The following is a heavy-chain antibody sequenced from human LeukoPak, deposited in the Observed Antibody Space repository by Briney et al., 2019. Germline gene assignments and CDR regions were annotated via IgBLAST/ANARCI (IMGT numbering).Heavy chain of an antibody. CDR3: ARDFAAAGTLVTY. D-gene: IGHD6-13*01. V-gene: IGHV3-11*04. J-gene: IGHJ4*02. Sequence: GGSLRLSCAASGFSFRDYYMSWIRQAPGKGLEWLSHISTTGDTKNYAVSVKGRFTISRDNARNSLTLQMNGLRAEDTAVYYCARDFAAAGTLVTYWGQGTLVTVSS. CDR1: GFSFRDYY. CDR2: ISTTGDTK.